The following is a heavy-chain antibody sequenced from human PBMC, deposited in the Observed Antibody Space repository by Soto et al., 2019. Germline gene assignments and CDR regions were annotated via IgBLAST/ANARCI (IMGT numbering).Heavy chain of an antibody. CDR3: ARATTYHEVNWFEL. CDR1: SGSLSSGGYY. V-gene: IGHV4-31*03. CDR2: MYFTGIT. J-gene: IGHJ5*02. Sequence: SETLSLTCTVSSGSLSSGGYYWNWIRQHPVKGLDWIGYMYFTGITYSTPSLKSRVTLSVDPSKSQFSLELRAVTAADTAIYYCARATTYHEVNWFELWGTGVLVT. D-gene: IGHD1-26*01.